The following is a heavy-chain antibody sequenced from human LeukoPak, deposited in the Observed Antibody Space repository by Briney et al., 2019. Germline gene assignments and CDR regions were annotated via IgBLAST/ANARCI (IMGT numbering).Heavy chain of an antibody. CDR1: GFTFSSYA. J-gene: IGHJ4*02. D-gene: IGHD6-19*01. V-gene: IGHV3-30-3*01. Sequence: GGSLRLSCAASGFTFSSYAMHWVRQAPGKGLEWVAVISYDGSNKYYADSVKGRFTISRDNSKNTLYLQMNSLRAEDTAVYYCARAGSSGWSTNGYWGQGTLVTVSS. CDR2: ISYDGSNK. CDR3: ARAGSSGWSTNGY.